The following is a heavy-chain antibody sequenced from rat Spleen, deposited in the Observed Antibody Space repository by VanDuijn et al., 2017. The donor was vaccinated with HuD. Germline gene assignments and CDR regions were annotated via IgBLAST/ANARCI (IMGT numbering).Heavy chain of an antibody. CDR3: ARLDYSNHVYYFDY. Sequence: EVQLVESGGGLVQPGRSLNLSCAASGFTFSNYYMAWVRQAPTKGLEWVAYISAGGGATYYRDSVKGRFTVSRDNPKSTLYLQMDSLRSEDTATYYCARLDYSNHVYYFDYWGQGVMVTVSS. CDR2: ISAGGGAT. J-gene: IGHJ2*01. D-gene: IGHD1-2*01. CDR1: GFTFSNYY. V-gene: IGHV5-27*01.